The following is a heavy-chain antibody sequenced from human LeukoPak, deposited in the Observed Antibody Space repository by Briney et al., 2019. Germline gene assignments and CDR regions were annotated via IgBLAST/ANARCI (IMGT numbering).Heavy chain of an antibody. Sequence: SETLSLTCTVSGGSVSSDNYYWSWIRRPPGKGLEWIGYIYYTGSTYYNPSLKSRVTISVDTSRNQFSLKLSSVTAADTAVYYCASLAVAGLSEGYWGQGTLVIASS. CDR2: IYYTGST. CDR1: GGSVSSDNYY. D-gene: IGHD6-19*01. V-gene: IGHV4-61*01. CDR3: ASLAVAGLSEGY. J-gene: IGHJ4*02.